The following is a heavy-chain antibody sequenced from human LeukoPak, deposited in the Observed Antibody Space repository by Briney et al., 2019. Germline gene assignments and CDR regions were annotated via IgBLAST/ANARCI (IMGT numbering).Heavy chain of an antibody. Sequence: SETLSLTCTVSGGSISSYYWSWIRQPPGKGLEWIGYIYYSGSTNYNPSLKSRVTISVDTSKNQLSLKLSSVTAADTAVYYCARARSRVIAAAQWGQGTLVTVSS. CDR2: IYYSGST. J-gene: IGHJ4*02. V-gene: IGHV4-59*08. D-gene: IGHD6-13*01. CDR1: GGSISSYY. CDR3: ARARSRVIAAAQ.